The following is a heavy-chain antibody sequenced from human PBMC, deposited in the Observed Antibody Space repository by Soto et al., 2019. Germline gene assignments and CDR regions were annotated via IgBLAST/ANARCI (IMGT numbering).Heavy chain of an antibody. D-gene: IGHD3-22*01. V-gene: IGHV3-11*01. CDR2: ISSSGSII. CDR3: ARNLGYYESDGYFDY. J-gene: IGHJ4*02. CDR1: GFTFSDNY. Sequence: GSLRLSCAASGFTFSDNYMSWIRQAPGKGLEWVSYISSSGSIIYYADSVKGRFTISRDNAKNSLYLQMNSLRAEDTAVYYCARNLGYYESDGYFDYWGQGALVTVSS.